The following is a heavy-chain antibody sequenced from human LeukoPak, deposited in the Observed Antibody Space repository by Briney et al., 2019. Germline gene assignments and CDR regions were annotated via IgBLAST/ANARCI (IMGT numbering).Heavy chain of an antibody. Sequence: ASVKVSCKASGYTFTGYYMHWVRQAPGQGLEWMGWINPNSGGTNYAQKFQGRVTMTRDTSISTAYMELSRLRSDDTAVYYCAIGYCSGGSCYAVFGYWGQGTLVTVSS. J-gene: IGHJ4*02. CDR2: INPNSGGT. CDR1: GYTFTGYY. CDR3: AIGYCSGGSCYAVFGY. D-gene: IGHD2-15*01. V-gene: IGHV1-2*02.